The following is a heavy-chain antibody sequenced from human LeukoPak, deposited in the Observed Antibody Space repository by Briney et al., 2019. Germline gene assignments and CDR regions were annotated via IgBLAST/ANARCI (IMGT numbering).Heavy chain of an antibody. Sequence: GGSLRLSCAASAFTFSSYAMHWVRQAPGKGLEWVAVILHDGSNKDYADSVKGRFTISRDNSKNSLYLQMNSLRAEDTAVYYCARNGGAFDYWGQGTLVTVSS. V-gene: IGHV3-30*07. D-gene: IGHD3-10*01. CDR1: AFTFSSYA. J-gene: IGHJ4*02. CDR3: ARNGGAFDY. CDR2: ILHDGSNK.